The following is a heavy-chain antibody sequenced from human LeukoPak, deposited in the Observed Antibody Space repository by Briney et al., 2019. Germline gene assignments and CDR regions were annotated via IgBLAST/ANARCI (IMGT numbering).Heavy chain of an antibody. Sequence: GGSLRLSCAASGFTFSGFAMSWVRRTPGKGLEWVSGISGSGDNTLYADSVEGRFTISRDNSKNTLYLEMNSLRAEDTAIYYCAKMKGHPLPKYYMDVWGQGTTVTVSS. CDR3: AKMKGHPLPKYYMDV. D-gene: IGHD1-26*01. V-gene: IGHV3-23*01. J-gene: IGHJ6*01. CDR2: ISGSGDNT. CDR1: GFTFSGFA.